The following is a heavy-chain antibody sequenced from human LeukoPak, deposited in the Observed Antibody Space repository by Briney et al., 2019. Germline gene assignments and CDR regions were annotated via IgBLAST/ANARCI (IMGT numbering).Heavy chain of an antibody. Sequence: GGSLRLSCAASGFTFSSYWMSWVRQAPGKGLEWVSYISTSGSTIYYADSVKGRFTISRDNAKNSLYLRMNSLRAEDTAVYYCARERTSVSYYIDYWGQGTLVTVSS. D-gene: IGHD1-26*01. V-gene: IGHV3-48*04. J-gene: IGHJ4*02. CDR3: ARERTSVSYYIDY. CDR1: GFTFSSYW. CDR2: ISTSGSTI.